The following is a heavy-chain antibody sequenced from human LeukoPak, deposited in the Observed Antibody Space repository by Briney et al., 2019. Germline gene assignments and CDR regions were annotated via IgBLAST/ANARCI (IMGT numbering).Heavy chain of an antibody. CDR3: TKVSLNWNYRDC. V-gene: IGHV3-23*01. Sequence: GGSLRLSCAASGFTFNSYAMSWVRQAPGKGLEWVSGISGSGGKTYYADSVKGRFTISRDNSKNTLYLQMNGLRAEDTAVYFCTKVSLNWNYRDCWGQGTLVTVSS. J-gene: IGHJ4*02. CDR1: GFTFNSYA. CDR2: ISGSGGKT. D-gene: IGHD1-7*01.